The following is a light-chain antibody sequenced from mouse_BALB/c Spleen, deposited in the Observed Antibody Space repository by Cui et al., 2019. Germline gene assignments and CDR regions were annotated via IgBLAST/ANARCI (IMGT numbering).Light chain of an antibody. CDR2: DTS. CDR3: QQWSSYPRT. J-gene: IGKJ1*01. V-gene: IGKV4-55*01. CDR1: SSVSY. Sequence: QIVLTQSPAIMSASPGEKVTMTCSASSSVSYMYWYQQKPGSSPRLLIYDTSNLASGVPGRFSGSGSGTSYSLTISRIEAEDAATYYCQQWSSYPRTFGGGTKLEIK.